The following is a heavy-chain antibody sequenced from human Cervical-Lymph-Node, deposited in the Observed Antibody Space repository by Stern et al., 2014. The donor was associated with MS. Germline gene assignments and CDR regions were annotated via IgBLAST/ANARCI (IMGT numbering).Heavy chain of an antibody. D-gene: IGHD1-1*01. Sequence: EVQLVESGGGLVQPGRSLRLSCAASGFTFDDYAMHWVRQAPGKGLEWVSGISWNSGDIDYTDSVKGRFTISRDNAKNSLYLQMDSLRAEDPALYYCAKDNNPQRRGTMDVWGQGTTVPVPS. CDR2: ISWNSGDI. CDR1: GFTFDDYA. CDR3: AKDNNPQRRGTMDV. V-gene: IGHV3-9*01. J-gene: IGHJ6*02.